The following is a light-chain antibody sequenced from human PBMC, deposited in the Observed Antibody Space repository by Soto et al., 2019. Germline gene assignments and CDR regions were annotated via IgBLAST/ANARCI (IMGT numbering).Light chain of an antibody. Sequence: EIVLTQSPGTLSLSPGERATLSCRASQSVSYTYLAWYQQKPGQAPRLLIYGASSRATGIPDRFSGSGSGIDVTLTISRLEPEDFEVYYCQHYGSLVLTFGGGTKVEIK. J-gene: IGKJ4*01. V-gene: IGKV3-20*01. CDR3: QHYGSLVLT. CDR2: GAS. CDR1: QSVSYTY.